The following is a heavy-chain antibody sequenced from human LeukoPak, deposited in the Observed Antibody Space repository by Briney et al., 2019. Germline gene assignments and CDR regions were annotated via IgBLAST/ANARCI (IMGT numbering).Heavy chain of an antibody. Sequence: GRSLRLSCAASGFTFSSYAMHWVRQAPGKGLEWVAVISYDGSNKYYADSVKGRFTISRDNSKNTLYLQMNSLRAEDTAVYYCARDLDGTYIDYWGQGTLVTVSS. CDR2: ISYDGSNK. J-gene: IGHJ4*02. CDR1: GFTFSSYA. D-gene: IGHD1-14*01. V-gene: IGHV3-30-3*01. CDR3: ARDLDGTYIDY.